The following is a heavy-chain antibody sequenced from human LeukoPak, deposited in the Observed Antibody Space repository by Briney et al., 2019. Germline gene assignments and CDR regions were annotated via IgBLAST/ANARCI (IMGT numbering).Heavy chain of an antibody. J-gene: IGHJ4*02. CDR1: GYTFTSYA. Sequence: ASVKVSCKASGYTFTSYAMHWVRQAPGQRLEWMGWINAGNGNTKYSQKFQGRVTMTRDTSISTAYMELSRLRSDDTAVYYCARGGFLEWFTRGPFDYWGQGTLVTVSS. CDR3: ARGGFLEWFTRGPFDY. V-gene: IGHV1-3*01. D-gene: IGHD3-3*01. CDR2: INAGNGNT.